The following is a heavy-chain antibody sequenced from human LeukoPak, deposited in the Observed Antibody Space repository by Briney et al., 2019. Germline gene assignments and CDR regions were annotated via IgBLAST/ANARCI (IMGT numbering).Heavy chain of an antibody. V-gene: IGHV3-48*04. CDR3: ARSLPYGTTWYGRSDF. CDR1: GFTFSSYS. Sequence: PGGSLRLSCAASGFTFSSYSMNWVRQAPGKGLEWVSYISSSSSTIYYADSVNGRFTISRDNAMNSLYLQMNSLRAEDTAIYYCARSLPYGTTWYGRSDFWGQGTLVTVSS. D-gene: IGHD6-13*01. CDR2: ISSSSSTI. J-gene: IGHJ4*02.